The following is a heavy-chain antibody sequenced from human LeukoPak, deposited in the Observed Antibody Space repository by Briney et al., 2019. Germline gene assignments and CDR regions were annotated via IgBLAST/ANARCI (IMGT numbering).Heavy chain of an antibody. Sequence: GGSLRLSCTASGFTFSSYWMSWVRQAPGKGLEWVANIKQDGGEKYYVDSVKGRFTLSRDNAKNSLYLQMNSLRAEDTAVYYCARLGARQVLDYWGQGTLVTVSS. CDR1: GFTFSSYW. CDR3: ARLGARQVLDY. V-gene: IGHV3-7*01. D-gene: IGHD4-17*01. CDR2: IKQDGGEK. J-gene: IGHJ4*02.